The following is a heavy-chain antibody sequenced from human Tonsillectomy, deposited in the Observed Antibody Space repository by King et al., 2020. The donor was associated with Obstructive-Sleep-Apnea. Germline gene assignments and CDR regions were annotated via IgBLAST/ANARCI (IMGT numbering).Heavy chain of an antibody. CDR2: ISYDGINK. CDR1: GSNLRTYG. D-gene: IGHD2-15*01. CDR3: AKDSGVRCSGGSCYGYFDY. J-gene: IGHJ4*02. Sequence: QLVQSGGGVVQPGRSLRLSCAASGSNLRTYGMHWVRQAPGKGLEWVAVISYDGINKYYADSVKGRITISRDNSKNTLYLQMNSLRAEDTAVYYCAKDSGVRCSGGSCYGYFDYWGQGTLVTVSS. V-gene: IGHV3-30*18.